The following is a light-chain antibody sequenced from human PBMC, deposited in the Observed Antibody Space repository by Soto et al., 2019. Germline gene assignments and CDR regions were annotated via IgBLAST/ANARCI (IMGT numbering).Light chain of an antibody. Sequence: QSVLTQPPSASGTPGQRVTISCSGSNSNIGSNTVNWYQQLPGTAPKLLIYTNNQRPSGVPVRFSGSKSGTSASLAISGLQSEDEADYYCAAWDDSLNGPVFGGGTKVTVL. V-gene: IGLV1-44*01. J-gene: IGLJ2*01. CDR2: TNN. CDR1: NSNIGSNT. CDR3: AAWDDSLNGPV.